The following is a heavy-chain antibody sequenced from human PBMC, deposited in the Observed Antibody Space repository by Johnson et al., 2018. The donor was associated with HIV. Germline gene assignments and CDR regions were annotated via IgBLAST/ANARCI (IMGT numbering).Heavy chain of an antibody. Sequence: WVAVISYDGSNKYYADSVKGRFTVSRDNSKNTLYLQMDSLRPEDTAVYYCARDPAYSSTWEGAFDVWGQGTMVTVSS. V-gene: IGHV3-30*03. CDR2: ISYDGSNK. J-gene: IGHJ3*01. CDR3: ARDPAYSSTWEGAFDV. D-gene: IGHD6-19*01.